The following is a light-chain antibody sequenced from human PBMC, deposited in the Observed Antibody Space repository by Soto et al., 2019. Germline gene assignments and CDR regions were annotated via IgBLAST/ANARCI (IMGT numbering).Light chain of an antibody. CDR1: HSVSSNY. Sequence: EIVLTQSPGTLSLSPGERATLSCRSSHSVSSNYLAWYQQKPGQAPRLLIYDVTSRATDIPDRFSGSGSGTDFTLTISGLEAVDFAVYYCQQYAISPTFGHGTKVEIK. CDR3: QQYAISPT. J-gene: IGKJ1*01. CDR2: DVT. V-gene: IGKV3-20*01.